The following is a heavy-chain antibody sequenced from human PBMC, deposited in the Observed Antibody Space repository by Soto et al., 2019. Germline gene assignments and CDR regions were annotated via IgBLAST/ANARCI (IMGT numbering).Heavy chain of an antibody. D-gene: IGHD5-12*01. Sequence: GGSLRLSCAAYGFTFSSSGMSWVRQAPGKGLEWVSGITDSGGSTYYVDSVKGRITISRDNSKNTLSLEMNSLRAEDTAVYYCAKDSGWLHYYLGQGTLVTVSS. CDR3: AKDSGWLHYY. V-gene: IGHV3-23*01. CDR2: ITDSGGST. CDR1: GFTFSSSG. J-gene: IGHJ4*02.